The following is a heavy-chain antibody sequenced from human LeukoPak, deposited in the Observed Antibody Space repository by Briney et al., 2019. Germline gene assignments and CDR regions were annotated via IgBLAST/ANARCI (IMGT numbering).Heavy chain of an antibody. J-gene: IGHJ4*02. CDR2: ISWNSGSI. D-gene: IGHD3-22*01. V-gene: IGHV3-9*01. Sequence: GGSLRLSCAASGFAFSSYWLSWVRRAPGKGLEWVSGISWNSGSIGYADSVKGRFTISRDNAKNSLYLQMNSLRAEDTALYYCAKDRDYYDSSGCLDYWGQGTLVTVSS. CDR1: GFAFSSYW. CDR3: AKDRDYYDSSGCLDY.